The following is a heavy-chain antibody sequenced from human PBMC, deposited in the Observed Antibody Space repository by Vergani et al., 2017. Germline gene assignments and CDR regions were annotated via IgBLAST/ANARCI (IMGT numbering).Heavy chain of an antibody. D-gene: IGHD2-15*01. Sequence: QVQLQESGAGLVKPSQTLSLTCTVSGGSISSGGYYWSWIRQHPGKGLEWIGYIYYSGSTYYNPSLKSRVTISVDTSKNQFSLKLSSVTAADTAVYYCARVSFLVAATGYAFDIWGQGTMVTVSS. J-gene: IGHJ3*02. CDR2: IYYSGST. V-gene: IGHV4-31*03. CDR1: GGSISSGGYY. CDR3: ARVSFLVAATGYAFDI.